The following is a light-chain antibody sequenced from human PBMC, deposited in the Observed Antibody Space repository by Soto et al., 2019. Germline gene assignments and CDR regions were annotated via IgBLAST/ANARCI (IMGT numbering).Light chain of an antibody. CDR2: EVS. J-gene: IGLJ2*01. CDR1: SSDVGAYNY. Sequence: QSALTQPASVSGSPGQSITISCTGTSSDVGAYNYVSWYQQHPGKAPKLMIYEVSNRPSGVSNRFSGSKSDNTASLTISGLQAEDEADYYCSSYTSNSILVVFGGGTKVTVL. V-gene: IGLV2-14*01. CDR3: SSYTSNSILVV.